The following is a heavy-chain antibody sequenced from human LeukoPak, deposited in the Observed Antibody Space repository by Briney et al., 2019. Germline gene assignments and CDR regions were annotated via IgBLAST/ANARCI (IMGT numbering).Heavy chain of an antibody. CDR3: ARGPRYNWNYGWYMDV. Sequence: SETLSLTCTVSGGSISSYYWSWIRQPPGKGLEWGGYIYYSGSTNYNPTLKSRVTISVDTSKNQFSLKLSSVTAADTAVYYCARGPRYNWNYGWYMDVWGKGTTVTVSS. CDR2: IYYSGST. V-gene: IGHV4-59*01. J-gene: IGHJ6*03. D-gene: IGHD1-7*01. CDR1: GGSISSYY.